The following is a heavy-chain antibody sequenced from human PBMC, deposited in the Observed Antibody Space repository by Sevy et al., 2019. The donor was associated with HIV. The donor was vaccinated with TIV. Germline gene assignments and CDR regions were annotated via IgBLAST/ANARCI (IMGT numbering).Heavy chain of an antibody. CDR3: ARRGGGIAAFANAIDY. V-gene: IGHV4-39*01. Sequence: SETLSLTCTVSGGSVSSSRYYWGWIRQPPGKGLEWIGSIYYSGSTYYNPSLKSRVTISVDTSKTQFSLKLSSVTAADTAVCYCARRGGGIAAFANAIDYRGQGTLVTVSS. J-gene: IGHJ4*02. CDR1: GGSVSSSRYY. D-gene: IGHD6-13*01. CDR2: IYYSGST.